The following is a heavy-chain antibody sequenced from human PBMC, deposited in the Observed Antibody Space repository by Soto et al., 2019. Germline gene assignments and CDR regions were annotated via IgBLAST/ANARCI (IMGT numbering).Heavy chain of an antibody. V-gene: IGHV1-2*04. CDR3: ARDVVVPAAMGNTTYYYYYGMDV. Sequence: ASVKVSCKASGYTFTGYYMHWVRQAPGQGLEWMGWINPNSGGTNYAQKFQGWVTMTRDTSIGTAYMELSRLRSDDTAVYYCARDVVVPAAMGNTTYYYYYGMDVWGQGTTVTVSS. CDR2: INPNSGGT. CDR1: GYTFTGYY. J-gene: IGHJ6*02. D-gene: IGHD2-2*01.